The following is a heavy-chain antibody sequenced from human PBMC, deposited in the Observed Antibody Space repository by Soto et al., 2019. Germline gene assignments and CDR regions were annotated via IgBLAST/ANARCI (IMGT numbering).Heavy chain of an antibody. Sequence: EVQLVESGGGLVKPGGSLRLPCAASGFTFSSFRMNWVPQGPGEGLEWVSSISSSSSYIYYADSVKGRFTISRDNAKNSLYLQMNRLRAEDTAVYYCARARGAVTTLVDYWGQGTLVTVSS. D-gene: IGHD4-17*01. CDR1: GFTFSSFR. CDR3: ARARGAVTTLVDY. CDR2: ISSSSSYI. J-gene: IGHJ4*02. V-gene: IGHV3-21*01.